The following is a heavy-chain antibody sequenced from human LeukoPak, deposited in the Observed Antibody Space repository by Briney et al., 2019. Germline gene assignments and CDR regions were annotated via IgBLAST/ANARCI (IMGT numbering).Heavy chain of an antibody. Sequence: GGSLRLSCAASGFTFSSYGMHWVRQAPGKGLEWVAVISYDGSNKYYADSVKGRFTISRDNSKNTLYLQMNSLRAEDTAVYYCAKDPSQFNSGWLYYWGQGTLVTVSS. CDR3: AKDPSQFNSGWLYY. V-gene: IGHV3-30*18. D-gene: IGHD6-19*01. CDR2: ISYDGSNK. J-gene: IGHJ4*02. CDR1: GFTFSSYG.